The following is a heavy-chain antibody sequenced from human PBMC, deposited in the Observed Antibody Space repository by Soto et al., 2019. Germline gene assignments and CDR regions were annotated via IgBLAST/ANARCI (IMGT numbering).Heavy chain of an antibody. Sequence: QVQLQESGPGLVKPSETLSLTCTVSGGSISSYYWSWIRQPPGKGLEWIGYIYYSGSTNYNPSLKARVTLSVDTSKNQFSLELSSVTAADTAVYYCARLWFGEPVDYWGQGTLVTVSS. D-gene: IGHD3-10*01. CDR2: IYYSGST. V-gene: IGHV4-59*08. J-gene: IGHJ4*02. CDR3: ARLWFGEPVDY. CDR1: GGSISSYY.